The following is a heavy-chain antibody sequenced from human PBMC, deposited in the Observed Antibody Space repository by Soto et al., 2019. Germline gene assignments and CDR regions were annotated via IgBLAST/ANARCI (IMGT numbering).Heavy chain of an antibody. V-gene: IGHV3-7*03. Sequence: EVQLVESGGGLVQPGGSLRLSCEASGFTFSNYWMTWVRQAPGKGREHMANIKQDGSEKYYVDSVKGRFTLSRDNAKDSLYLQMNSLRAEDTAVYYCARWGAAGFEYWGQGTLVTVSS. J-gene: IGHJ4*02. CDR1: GFTFSNYW. D-gene: IGHD6-13*01. CDR2: IKQDGSEK. CDR3: ARWGAAGFEY.